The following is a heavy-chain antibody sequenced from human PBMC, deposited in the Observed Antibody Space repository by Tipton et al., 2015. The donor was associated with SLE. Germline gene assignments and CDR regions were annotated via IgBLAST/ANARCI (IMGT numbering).Heavy chain of an antibody. CDR2: INSDGSST. V-gene: IGHV3-74*01. D-gene: IGHD6-13*01. Sequence: SLRLSCAASGFTFSSYWMHWVRQAPGKGLVWVSRINSDGSSTSYADSVKGRFTISRDNAKNTLYLQMNSLRAEDTAVYYCARTIRAGNAYYYYGMDVWGQGTTVTVSS. CDR3: ARTIRAGNAYYYYGMDV. CDR1: GFTFSSYW. J-gene: IGHJ6*02.